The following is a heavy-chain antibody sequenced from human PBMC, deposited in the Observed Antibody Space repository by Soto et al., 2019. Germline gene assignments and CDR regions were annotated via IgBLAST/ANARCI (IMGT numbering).Heavy chain of an antibody. CDR1: GFTFSSYW. J-gene: IGHJ4*02. Sequence: SLRLPCAASGFTFSSYWMHWVRQVPEKGLVWVSRINSDGSITDYADAVKGRFTISRDNVKNTLYLQMNSLRAEDTAVYYCVRYPRSVGGSYRPDYWGQGTLVTVSS. V-gene: IGHV3-74*01. D-gene: IGHD3-16*02. CDR2: INSDGSIT. CDR3: VRYPRSVGGSYRPDY.